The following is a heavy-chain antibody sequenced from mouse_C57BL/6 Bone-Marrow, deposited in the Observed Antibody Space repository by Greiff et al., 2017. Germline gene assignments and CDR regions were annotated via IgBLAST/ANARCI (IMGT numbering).Heavy chain of an antibody. D-gene: IGHD2-4*01. CDR2: IYPRSGNP. V-gene: IGHV1-81*01. J-gene: IGHJ3*01. Sequence: QVQLQQSGAELARPGASVKLSCKASGYTFTSYGISWVKQRTGQGLEWIGEIYPRSGNPYYNEKFKGKATLTADKSSSTAYMELRSLTSEDSAVYFCARSRLRREFAYWGQGTLVTVSA. CDR3: ARSRLRREFAY. CDR1: GYTFTSYG.